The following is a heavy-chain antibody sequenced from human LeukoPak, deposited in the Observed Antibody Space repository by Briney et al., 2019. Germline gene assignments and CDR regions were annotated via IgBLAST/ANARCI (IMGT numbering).Heavy chain of an antibody. J-gene: IGHJ3*02. CDR1: GGSFSGYY. CDR3: ASHYGGNSDAFDI. V-gene: IGHV4-34*01. Sequence: SETLSLTCAVYGGSFSGYYWSWIRQPPGKGLEWIGEINHSGSTNYNPSLKSRVTISVDTSKNQFSLKLSSVTAADTAVYYCASHYGGNSDAFDIWGQGTMVTVSS. D-gene: IGHD4-23*01. CDR2: INHSGST.